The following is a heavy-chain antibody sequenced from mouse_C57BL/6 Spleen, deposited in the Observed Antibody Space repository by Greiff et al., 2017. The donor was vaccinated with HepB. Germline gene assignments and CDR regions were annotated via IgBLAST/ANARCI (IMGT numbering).Heavy chain of an antibody. Sequence: QVQLQQPGAELVRPGSSVKLSCKASGYTFTSYWMHWVKQRPIQGLEWIGNIDPSDSETHYNQKFKDKATLTVDKSSSTAYMQLSSLTSEDSAVYYCARGAYYYGSSYGGGYWGQGTTLTVSS. V-gene: IGHV1-52*01. J-gene: IGHJ2*01. CDR2: IDPSDSET. CDR1: GYTFTSYW. D-gene: IGHD1-1*01. CDR3: ARGAYYYGSSYGGGY.